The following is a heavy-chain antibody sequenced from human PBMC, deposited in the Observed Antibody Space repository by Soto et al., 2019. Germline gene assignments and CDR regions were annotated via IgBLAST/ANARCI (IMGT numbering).Heavy chain of an antibody. CDR3: ARDGSQPDIVVVPAANDYYYGMDV. CDR2: INPNSGGT. J-gene: IGHJ6*02. V-gene: IGHV1-2*02. D-gene: IGHD2-2*01. CDR1: GYTFTGYY. Sequence: ASVKVSCKASGYTFTGYYMHWVRQAPGQGLEWMGWINPNSGGTNYAQKFQGSVTMTRDTSISTAYMELSRLRSDDTAVYYCARDGSQPDIVVVPAANDYYYGMDVWGQGTTVTVSS.